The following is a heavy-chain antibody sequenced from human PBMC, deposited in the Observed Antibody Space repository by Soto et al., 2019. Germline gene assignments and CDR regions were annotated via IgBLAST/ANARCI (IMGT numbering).Heavy chain of an antibody. Sequence: QVQLQESGPGLVKPSQTLSLTCTVSGGSISSGGYYWSWIRQHPGKGLEWIGYIYYSGSTYYNPSLKSGVTISVDTSKNQFSLKLSAVTAADTAVYYCARDQLRGTGTTGGVFDYWGQGALVTVSS. V-gene: IGHV4-31*03. D-gene: IGHD1-1*01. CDR3: ARDQLRGTGTTGGVFDY. J-gene: IGHJ4*02. CDR2: IYYSGST. CDR1: GGSISSGGYY.